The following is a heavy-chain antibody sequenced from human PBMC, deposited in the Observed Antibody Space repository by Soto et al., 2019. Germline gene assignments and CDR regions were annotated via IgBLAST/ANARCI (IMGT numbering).Heavy chain of an antibody. CDR3: AREGFDIDYGDYPRDAFDI. CDR2: ISSSSSYI. V-gene: IGHV3-21*01. D-gene: IGHD4-17*01. J-gene: IGHJ3*02. CDR1: KFTFSSYS. Sequence: EVQLVESGGGLVKPGGSLRLSCAASKFTFSSYSMNWVRQAPGKGLEWVSSISSSSSYIYYADSVRGRFTISRDNAKNSLYLQMNSLRAEDTAVYYCAREGFDIDYGDYPRDAFDIWGQGTTVTVSS.